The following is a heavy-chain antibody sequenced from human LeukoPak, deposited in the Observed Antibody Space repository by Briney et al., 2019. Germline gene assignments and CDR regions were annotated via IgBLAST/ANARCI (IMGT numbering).Heavy chain of an antibody. CDR2: IIPIFGTA. CDR1: GGTFSSYA. V-gene: IGHV1-69*05. CDR3: ARDGYNTDYYYYMDV. J-gene: IGHJ6*03. D-gene: IGHD5-24*01. Sequence: ASVKVSCKASGGTFSSYAISWVRQAPGQGLEWMGGIIPIFGTANYAQKLQGRVTITTDESTSTAYMELSSLRSEDTAVYYCARDGYNTDYYYYMDVWGKGTTVTVSS.